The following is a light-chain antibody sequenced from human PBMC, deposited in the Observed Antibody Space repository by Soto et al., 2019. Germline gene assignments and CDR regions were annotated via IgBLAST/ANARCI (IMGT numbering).Light chain of an antibody. CDR1: QSMNDW. J-gene: IGKJ1*01. CDR2: DAS. Sequence: DIQMTQSPSALSASVGDRVTITCRASQSMNDWLAWYQQKPGKAPKVLIYDASSLQSGVPSRFSGSGSGTEFTLTIGSLQPDDVATYYCLRYNAFSQTFGQATKVDIK. V-gene: IGKV1-5*01. CDR3: LRYNAFSQT.